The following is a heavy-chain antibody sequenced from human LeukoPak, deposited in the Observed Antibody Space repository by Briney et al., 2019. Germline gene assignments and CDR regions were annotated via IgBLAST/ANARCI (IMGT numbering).Heavy chain of an antibody. CDR2: INHSGST. Sequence: PSETLSLTCTASGGSISSYYWSWIRQPPGKGLEWVGEINHSGSTNYNPSLKSRVTISVDTSKNQFSLKLSSVTAADTAVYYCARRFDPWGQGTLVTVSS. CDR1: GGSISSYY. V-gene: IGHV4-34*01. J-gene: IGHJ5*02. CDR3: ARRFDP.